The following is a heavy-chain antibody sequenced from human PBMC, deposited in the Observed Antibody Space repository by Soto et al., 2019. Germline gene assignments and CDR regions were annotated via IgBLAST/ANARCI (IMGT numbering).Heavy chain of an antibody. D-gene: IGHD6-6*01. Sequence: PSQTLSLTCAISGDSVSSYTAAWNWIRQSPSGGLEWLGRTYYRSRFFSDFAESVKSRIIINPDTSKNQFSLQLKSVTPEDTAVSYWAGDRYSSSGWFGRWRQRTPVTVSS. CDR2: TYYRSRFFS. CDR1: GDSVSSYTAA. J-gene: IGHJ5*02. CDR3: AGDRYSSSGWFGR. V-gene: IGHV6-1*01.